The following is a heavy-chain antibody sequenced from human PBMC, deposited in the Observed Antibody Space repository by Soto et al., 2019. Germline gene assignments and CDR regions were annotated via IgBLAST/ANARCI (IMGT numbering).Heavy chain of an antibody. CDR2: ISSSGSTI. CDR1: GFTFSDYY. Sequence: PGGSLRLSCAASGFTFSDYYMSWIRQAPGKGLEWVSCISSSGSTIYYADSVKGRFTISRDNAKNSLYLQMNSLRAEDTAVYYWARVPQNEYDFWSGYYTGGAFDIWGQGTMVTVSS. V-gene: IGHV3-11*01. D-gene: IGHD3-3*01. CDR3: ARVPQNEYDFWSGYYTGGAFDI. J-gene: IGHJ3*02.